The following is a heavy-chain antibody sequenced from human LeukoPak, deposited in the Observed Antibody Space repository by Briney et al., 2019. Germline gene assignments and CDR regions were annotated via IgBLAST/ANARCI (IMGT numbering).Heavy chain of an antibody. V-gene: IGHV4-39*07. D-gene: IGHD5-18*01. CDR2: INHSGST. CDR1: GGSISSGSYL. J-gene: IGHJ4*02. Sequence: WETLTLTCTVSGGSISSGSYLWRRIPQPPGKGRVWNGEINHSGSTNYNPSLKRRVTISVDTSKNQYSLELSSVTAADTAVYYCASLGYTAMARWGQGTLVTVSS. CDR3: ASLGYTAMAR.